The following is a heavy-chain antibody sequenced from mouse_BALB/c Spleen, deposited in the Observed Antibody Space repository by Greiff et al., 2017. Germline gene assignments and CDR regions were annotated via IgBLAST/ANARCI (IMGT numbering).Heavy chain of an antibody. CDR1: GYTFTSYW. D-gene: IGHD2-2*01. J-gene: IGHJ2*01. CDR2: IYPSDSYT. CDR3: TRGTYGYGHFDY. V-gene: IGHV1-69*02. Sequence: VQLQQPGAELVRPGASVKLSCKASGYTFTSYWINWVKQRPGQGLEWIGNIYPSDSYTNYNQKFKDKATLTVDKSSSTAYMQLSSPTSEDSAVYYCTRGTYGYGHFDYWGQGTTLTVSS.